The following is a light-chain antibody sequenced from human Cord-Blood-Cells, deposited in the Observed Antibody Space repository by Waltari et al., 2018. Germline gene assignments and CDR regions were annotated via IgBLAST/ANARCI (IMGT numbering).Light chain of an antibody. CDR2: GAS. CDR3: QQYNNWPLT. J-gene: IGKJ4*01. CDR1: QSVSIN. Sequence: EIVMTQSPATLSVSPGARATLSGRPSQSVSINLAWYQQKPGQAPRLLIYGASTRATGIPARFSGSGSGTEFTLTISSLQSEDFAVYYCQQYNNWPLTFGGGTKVEIK. V-gene: IGKV3-15*01.